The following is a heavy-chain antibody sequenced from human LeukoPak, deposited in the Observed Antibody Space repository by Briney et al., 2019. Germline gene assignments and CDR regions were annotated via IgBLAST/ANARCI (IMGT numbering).Heavy chain of an antibody. V-gene: IGHV3-23*01. Sequence: GGSLRLSCAASKFTFTHYPMTWVRQAPGRGLEWVSAIGASGDTTYYADSVKGRFTISRDNSRNTLFLQMNSLRVEDTAVYYCAKFLGILNDPFDIWGPGTMVTVSS. CDR3: AKFLGILNDPFDI. CDR2: IGASGDTT. CDR1: KFTFTHYP. J-gene: IGHJ3*02. D-gene: IGHD3-16*01.